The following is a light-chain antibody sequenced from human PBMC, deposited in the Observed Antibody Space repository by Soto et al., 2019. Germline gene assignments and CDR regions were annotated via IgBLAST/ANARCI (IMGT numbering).Light chain of an antibody. CDR3: SSYTSSSTYV. Sequence: QSVLTQPASVSGSPGQSITISCTGTSSDVGGYNYVAWYQQHPGKAPKFMIYEVSNRPSGVSTRFSGSKSGNTASLTISGLQAEDEADYYCSSYTSSSTYVFGTETKLTVL. J-gene: IGLJ1*01. CDR2: EVS. CDR1: SSDVGGYNY. V-gene: IGLV2-14*01.